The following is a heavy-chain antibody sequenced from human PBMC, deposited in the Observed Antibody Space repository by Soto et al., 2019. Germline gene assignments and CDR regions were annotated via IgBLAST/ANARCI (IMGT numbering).Heavy chain of an antibody. Sequence: SWVRQAPGKGLEWVGHIKSNADGGATDYAAPVKGRFTVSRDDSRNTLYLQLNSLKTEDTAVYYCTTAPFSFITLPGTSFLIGMDVWGQGTTVTVSS. J-gene: IGHJ6*02. CDR3: TTAPFSFITLPGTSFLIGMDV. V-gene: IGHV3-15*01. D-gene: IGHD3-10*01. CDR2: IKSNADGGAT.